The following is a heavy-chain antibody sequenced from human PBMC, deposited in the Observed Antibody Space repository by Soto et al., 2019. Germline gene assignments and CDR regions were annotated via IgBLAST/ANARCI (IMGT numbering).Heavy chain of an antibody. CDR3: ARSSDRGYCGYDLYYYYGMDV. CDR1: GGTFSSYA. Sequence: QVQLVQSGAEVKKPGSSVKVSCKASGGTFSSYAISWVRQAPGQGLEWMGGIIPIFGTANYAQKFQGRVTITAAKSTSTAYMGLSSLRSEDTAVDYCARSSDRGYCGYDLYYYYGMDVWGQGTTVTVSS. J-gene: IGHJ6*02. CDR2: IIPIFGTA. V-gene: IGHV1-69*06. D-gene: IGHD5-12*01.